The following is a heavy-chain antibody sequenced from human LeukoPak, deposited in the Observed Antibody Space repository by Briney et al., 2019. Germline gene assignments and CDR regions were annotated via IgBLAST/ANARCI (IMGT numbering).Heavy chain of an antibody. CDR1: GGSMRSGGYY. J-gene: IGHJ6*02. V-gene: IGHV4-31*03. Sequence: SETLSLTCTVSGGSMRSGGYYWRWIRQHPGKGLEWIGHIYHSGSAYYNPSLKSRITISVDTSKNQFSLKLSSVTAADTAIYFCARTNYYDSGGFDYYYYGLDVWGQGTTVTVSS. CDR3: ARTNYYDSGGFDYYYYGLDV. CDR2: IYHSGSA. D-gene: IGHD3-22*01.